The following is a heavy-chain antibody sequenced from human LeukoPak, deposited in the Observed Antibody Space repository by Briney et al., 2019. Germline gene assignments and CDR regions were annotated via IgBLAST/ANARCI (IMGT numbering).Heavy chain of an antibody. CDR2: IKRKIDGGGTA. J-gene: IGHJ4*02. Sequence: GGSLRLSCAASGFTFSDAWMSWVRQAPGKGLKRVGRIKRKIDGGGTADYAAPVKGRFTISRDDSKNTLFLQMNSLETEDTGVYYCTDDLHYFASDWGQGTLVTVSS. CDR1: GFTFSDAW. CDR3: TDDLHYFASD. V-gene: IGHV3-15*01. D-gene: IGHD3-10*01.